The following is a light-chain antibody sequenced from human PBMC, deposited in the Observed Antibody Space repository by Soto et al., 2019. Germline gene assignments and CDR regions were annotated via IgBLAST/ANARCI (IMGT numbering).Light chain of an antibody. Sequence: IQVTQSPASLSAPVGDRVTITCRASQGIGSYLAWYQQKPGEAPKLLIFAASTLQSGVPSRFSGSGSGTDFTLTISSLQAEDFATYYCQQLSTYPSNFRGGTKVEIK. CDR1: QGIGSY. V-gene: IGKV1-9*01. CDR2: AAS. J-gene: IGKJ4*01. CDR3: QQLSTYPSN.